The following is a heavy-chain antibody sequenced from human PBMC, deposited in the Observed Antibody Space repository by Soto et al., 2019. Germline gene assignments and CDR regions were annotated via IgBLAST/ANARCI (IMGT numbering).Heavy chain of an antibody. CDR1: GYTFTSYY. CDR3: ARDRGRAAAGEYLCFGMDV. J-gene: IGHJ6*02. CDR2: INPSGGSA. V-gene: IGHV1-46*01. D-gene: IGHD6-13*01. Sequence: QVQLVQSGAEVKKPGASVKVSCKASGYTFTSYYMHWVRQAPGQGLEWMGVINPSGGSAGYAQRLQGRVTMTRDTSTSTVYMEMSSLRSEDTAVYYCARDRGRAAAGEYLCFGMDVWGQGTTVTVSS.